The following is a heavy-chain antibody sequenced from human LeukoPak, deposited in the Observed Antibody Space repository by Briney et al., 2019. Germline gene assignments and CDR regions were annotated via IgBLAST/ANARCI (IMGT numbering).Heavy chain of an antibody. D-gene: IGHD2-2*01. CDR1: GGSFSGYY. J-gene: IGHJ4*02. Sequence: SETLSLTCAVYGGSFSGYYWSWIRQPPGKGLEWIGEINHSGSTNYHPSLKSRVTISVDTSKNQFSLKLSSVTAADTAVYYWARGRRGGIVVVPAANGDYWGQGTLVTVSS. V-gene: IGHV4-34*01. CDR3: ARGRRGGIVVVPAANGDY. CDR2: INHSGST.